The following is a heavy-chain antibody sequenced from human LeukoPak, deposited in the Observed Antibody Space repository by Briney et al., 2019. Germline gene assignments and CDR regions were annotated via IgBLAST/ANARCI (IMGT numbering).Heavy chain of an antibody. CDR3: ASPISSYHDAFDI. D-gene: IGHD2-2*01. CDR2: ISLYNGNT. CDR1: GYAFSRIT. V-gene: IGHV1-18*01. Sequence: ASVKVSCKASGYAFSRITISWVRQAPGQGLEWMGWISLYNGNTNYAQKFQGSVTMTRDTSTTTVSMELRSLRSDDTAVYYCASPISSYHDAFDIWGQGTMVTVSS. J-gene: IGHJ3*02.